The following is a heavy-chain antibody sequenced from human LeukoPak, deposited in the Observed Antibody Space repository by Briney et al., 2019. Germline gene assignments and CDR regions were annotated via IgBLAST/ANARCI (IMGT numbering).Heavy chain of an antibody. D-gene: IGHD6-13*01. CDR2: ISSSGSTI. Sequence: GGSLRLSCAASGFTFSDYYMSWIRQAPGKGLEWVSYISSSGSTIYYADSVKGRFTISRDNAKNSLYLQMNSLRAEDTAVYYCAREYSSSWYGRSGWYSDYWGQGTLVTVSS. CDR3: AREYSSSWYGRSGWYSDY. CDR1: GFTFSDYY. V-gene: IGHV3-11*01. J-gene: IGHJ4*02.